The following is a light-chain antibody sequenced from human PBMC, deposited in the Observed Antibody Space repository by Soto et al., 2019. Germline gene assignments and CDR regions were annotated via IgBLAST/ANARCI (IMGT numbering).Light chain of an antibody. J-gene: IGKJ1*01. V-gene: IGKV3-20*01. Sequence: DIVLTQSPGTLSLSPGERATLYCRASQSVSINHLAWYQQKPGQAPRLLIYGGSSRATGIPVRFSGSGSETDFTLTITRLEPEDFAMYYCQQYSSSRTFGQGTKVDIK. CDR3: QQYSSSRT. CDR2: GGS. CDR1: QSVSINH.